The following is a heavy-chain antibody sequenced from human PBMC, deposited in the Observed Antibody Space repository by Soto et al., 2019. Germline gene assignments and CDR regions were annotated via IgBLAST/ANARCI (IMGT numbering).Heavy chain of an antibody. CDR2: ISGGGNT. J-gene: IGHJ4*02. CDR1: GFTFSNYA. V-gene: IGHV3-23*01. D-gene: IGHD2-21*01. Sequence: EVQLLEFGGHLVQPGGSLRLSCAASGFTFSNYAMTWVRRAPGKGLEWVSSISGGGNTYYADSVKGRFTISRDNSKSTLYLQMDSLRVEDTAVYYCAKGARSSSGSDGYKFDYWGRGTLVTVSS. CDR3: AKGARSSSGSDGYKFDY.